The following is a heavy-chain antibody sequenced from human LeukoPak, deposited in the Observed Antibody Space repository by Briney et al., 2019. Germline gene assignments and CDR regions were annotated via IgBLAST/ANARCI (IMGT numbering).Heavy chain of an antibody. D-gene: IGHD3-10*01. CDR2: IIPIFGTA. J-gene: IGHJ6*03. V-gene: IGHV1-69*06. Sequence: GASVKVSCKASGGTFISYAISWVRQAPGQGLEWMGGIIPIFGTANYAQKFQGRVTITADKSTSTAYMKLSSLRSEDTAVYYCARVCSEYYGSGSYYNRPYYYYYMDVWGKGTTVTVSS. CDR3: ARVCSEYYGSGSYYNRPYYYYYMDV. CDR1: GGTFISYA.